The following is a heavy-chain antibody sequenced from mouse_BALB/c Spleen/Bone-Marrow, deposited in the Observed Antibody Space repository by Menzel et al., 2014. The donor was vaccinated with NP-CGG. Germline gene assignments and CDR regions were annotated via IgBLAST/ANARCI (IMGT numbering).Heavy chain of an antibody. Sequence: EVNLVESGLGLVKPSGSLNLSCAASGFTFSSFTVSWVRQTPEKRLEWVGTISVGDSTYYPDSVKCRFTISRDNARNILYLKMSSLRSEATAMYYCARWTTYPIMDYWDQRASTAVSS. CDR3: ARWTTYPIMDY. CDR2: ISVGDST. CDR1: GFTFSSFT. J-gene: IGHJ4*01. V-gene: IGHV5-6-5*01. D-gene: IGHD5-5*01.